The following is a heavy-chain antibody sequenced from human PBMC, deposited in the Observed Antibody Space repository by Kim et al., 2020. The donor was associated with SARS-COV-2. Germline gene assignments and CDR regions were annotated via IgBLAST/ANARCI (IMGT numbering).Heavy chain of an antibody. D-gene: IGHD3-16*01. CDR1: GGSISSYY. CDR2: IYYSGST. Sequence: SETLSLTCTVSGGSISSYYWSWIRQPPGKGLEWIGYIYYSGSTNYNPSLKSRVTISVDTSKNQFSLKLSSVTAADTTVYYCARDFIGGSFDPWGQGTLLT. CDR3: ARDFIGGSFDP. J-gene: IGHJ5*02. V-gene: IGHV4-59*01.